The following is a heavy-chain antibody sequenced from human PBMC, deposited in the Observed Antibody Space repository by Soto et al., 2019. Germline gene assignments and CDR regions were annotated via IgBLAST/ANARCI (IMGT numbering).Heavy chain of an antibody. CDR2: IFSSDDK. D-gene: IGHD2-2*01. CDR3: ALIKDCSRTDCYLAPFDP. J-gene: IGHJ5*02. V-gene: IGHV2-26*01. CDR1: GLSYHNGKLG. Sequence: GAALVNPTGRLRLKCTFCGLSYHNGKLGVSWIRQPPGKALEWLAHIFSSDDKSYSTSLRSRLTSSKDPSRRQVVLTMTNLDPMDSGTYYCALIKDCSRTDCYLAPFDPWGQGTLVTVS.